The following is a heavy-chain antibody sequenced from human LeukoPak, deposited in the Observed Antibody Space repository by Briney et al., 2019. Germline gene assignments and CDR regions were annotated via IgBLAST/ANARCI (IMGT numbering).Heavy chain of an antibody. J-gene: IGHJ4*02. D-gene: IGHD4-23*01. CDR2: IKGDGSSV. V-gene: IGHV3-74*01. CDR1: GFTFSSYW. Sequence: GGSLRLSCAASGFTFSSYWMDWARQGPGKGLVWVARIKGDGSSVIYADSVKGRFTVSRDNAENTLYLHMNSLGAEDTAMYHCTRVRGDYGGTSDFWGQGTLVTVSS. CDR3: TRVRGDYGGTSDF.